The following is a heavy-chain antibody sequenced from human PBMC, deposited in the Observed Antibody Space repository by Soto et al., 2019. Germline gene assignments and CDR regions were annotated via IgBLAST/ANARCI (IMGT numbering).Heavy chain of an antibody. V-gene: IGHV3-23*01. CDR1: GFTFSSYA. D-gene: IGHD3-22*01. J-gene: IGHJ6*02. Sequence: GGSLRLSCAASGFTFSSYAMSWVRQAPGKGLEWVSAISGSGGSTYYADSVKGRFTISRDNSKNTLYLQMNSLRAEDTAVYYCAKGYYYDSSGYYYGMDVWGQGTTVTSP. CDR3: AKGYYYDSSGYYYGMDV. CDR2: ISGSGGST.